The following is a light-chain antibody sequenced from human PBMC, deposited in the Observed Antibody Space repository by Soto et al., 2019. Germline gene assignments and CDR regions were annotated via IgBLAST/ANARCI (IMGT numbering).Light chain of an antibody. Sequence: DIVMTQSPLSLSVTPGEPASISCRSSQSLLHSNGYNYLDWYLQKPGQSPQLLIYLGSDRASGVPDRFSGSESGTEFTLNISRVETEDVGIYYCMQALQIAFTFGQGTKLEIK. CDR3: MQALQIAFT. CDR2: LGS. J-gene: IGKJ2*01. CDR1: QSLLHSNGYNY. V-gene: IGKV2-28*01.